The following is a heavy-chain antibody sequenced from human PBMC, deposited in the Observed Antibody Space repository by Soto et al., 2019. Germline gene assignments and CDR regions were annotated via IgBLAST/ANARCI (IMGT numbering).Heavy chain of an antibody. Sequence: EVQLLESGGGLVQPGGSLRLSCAASGFTFSSYALSWVRQAPGKGLEWVSAISSSGAGTYYADSVKGRFTISRDNSKNTLFLQMNSLRAEDTAVYYCAKDKGCSTTTCHWNAFVIWGRGTMVTVSS. CDR1: GFTFSSYA. V-gene: IGHV3-23*01. D-gene: IGHD2-2*01. CDR3: AKDKGCSTTTCHWNAFVI. CDR2: ISSSGAGT. J-gene: IGHJ3*02.